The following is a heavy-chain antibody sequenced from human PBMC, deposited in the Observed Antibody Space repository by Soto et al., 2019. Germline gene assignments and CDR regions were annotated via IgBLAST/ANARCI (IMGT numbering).Heavy chain of an antibody. CDR2: IYYSGST. D-gene: IGHD6-19*01. V-gene: IGHV4-39*01. CDR3: ATYSSGWFPYMDV. Sequence: SETLSLTCTVSGGSISSSSYYWGWIRQPPGKGLEWIGSIYYSGSTYYNPSLKSRVTISVDTSKNQFSLKLSSVTAADTAVYYCATYSSGWFPYMDVWGKGTTVTVSS. J-gene: IGHJ6*03. CDR1: GGSISSSSYY.